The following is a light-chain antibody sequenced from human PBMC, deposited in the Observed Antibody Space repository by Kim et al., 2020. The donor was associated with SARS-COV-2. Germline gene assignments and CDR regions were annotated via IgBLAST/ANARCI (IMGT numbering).Light chain of an antibody. J-gene: IGKJ4*01. CDR3: QQYGSSPR. CDR2: GAS. CDR1: QSVTSNY. V-gene: IGKV3-20*01. Sequence: VYPGEKATLACRASQSVTSNYLAWYQQKPGQTPRILIYGASSRATGIPDRFSGSGSGTDFTLTISRLEPEDFAVYYCQQYGSSPRFGGGTKVDIK.